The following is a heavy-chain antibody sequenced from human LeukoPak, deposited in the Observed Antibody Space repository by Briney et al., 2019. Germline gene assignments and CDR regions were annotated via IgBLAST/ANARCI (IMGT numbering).Heavy chain of an antibody. D-gene: IGHD3-22*01. CDR2: INPNSGGT. CDR1: GYTFTGYY. Sequence: ASVKVSCKASGYTFTGYYMHWVRQAPGQGLEWMGWINPNSGGTNYAPKFQGRVTMTRDTSISTAYMELSRLRSDDTAVYYCARGGDSYDSSGYYLYYFDYWGQGTLVTVSS. V-gene: IGHV1-2*02. CDR3: ARGGDSYDSSGYYLYYFDY. J-gene: IGHJ4*02.